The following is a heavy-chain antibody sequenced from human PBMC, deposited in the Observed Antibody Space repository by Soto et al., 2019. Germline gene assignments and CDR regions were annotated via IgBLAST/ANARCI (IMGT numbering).Heavy chain of an antibody. J-gene: IGHJ6*02. CDR3: ARDGKYSGYPTTYYYYYYGMDV. CDR2: IIPIFGTA. D-gene: IGHD5-12*01. Sequence: SVKVSCKASGGTFSSYAISWVRQAPGQGLEWMGGIIPIFGTANYAQKFQGRVTITADESTSTAYMELSSLRSEDTAVYYCARDGKYSGYPTTYYYYYYGMDVWGQGTTVTVSS. CDR1: GGTFSSYA. V-gene: IGHV1-69*13.